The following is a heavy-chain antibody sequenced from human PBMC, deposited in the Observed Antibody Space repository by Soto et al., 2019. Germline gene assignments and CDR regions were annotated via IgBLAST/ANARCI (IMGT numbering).Heavy chain of an antibody. J-gene: IGHJ4*02. CDR3: ARGRAPNFDY. CDR1: GFTFSSYS. CDR2: ISSSSSYI. V-gene: IGHV3-21*01. Sequence: GGSLRLSCAASGFTFSSYSMNWVRQAPGKGLEWVSSISSSSSYIYYADSVKGRFTISRDNAKNSLYLQMNSLRAEGTAVYYCARGRAPNFDYWGQGTLVTVSS.